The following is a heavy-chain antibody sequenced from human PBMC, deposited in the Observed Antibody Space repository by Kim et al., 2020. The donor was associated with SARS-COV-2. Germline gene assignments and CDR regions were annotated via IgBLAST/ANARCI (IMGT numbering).Heavy chain of an antibody. CDR3: AKVSTYYYDSSGPSPFDY. J-gene: IGHJ4*02. D-gene: IGHD3-22*01. CDR2: ISYDGSNK. CDR1: GFTFSSYG. V-gene: IGHV3-30*18. Sequence: GGSLRLSCAASGFTFSSYGMHWVRQAPGKGLEWVAVISYDGSNKYYADSVKGRFTISRDNSKNTLYLQMNSLRAEDTAVYYCAKVSTYYYDSSGPSPFDYWGQGTLVTVSS.